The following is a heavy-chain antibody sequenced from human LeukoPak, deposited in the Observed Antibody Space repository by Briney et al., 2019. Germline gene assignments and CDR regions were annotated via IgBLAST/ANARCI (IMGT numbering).Heavy chain of an antibody. V-gene: IGHV3-11*01. J-gene: IGHJ4*02. CDR3: ARGDPEMATTFDY. CDR1: GFTFSDYY. Sequence: GGSLRLSCAASGFTFSDYYMSWLRQAPGKGLEWLSYISSSGSTIYYADSVKGRFTISRDNSKNSLYLQMNSLRAEDTAVYYCARGDPEMATTFDYWGQGTLVTVSS. D-gene: IGHD5-24*01. CDR2: ISSSGSTI.